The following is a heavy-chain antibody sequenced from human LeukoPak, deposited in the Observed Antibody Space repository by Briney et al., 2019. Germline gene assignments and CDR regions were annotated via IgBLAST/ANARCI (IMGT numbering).Heavy chain of an antibody. CDR3: ATYDSSGYYHDY. CDR1: GGSFSGYY. CDR2: INHSGST. Sequence: SETLSLTCAVYGGSFSGYYWSWIRQPPGKGLEWIGEINHSGSTNYNPSLKSRVTISVDTSKNQFSLKLSSVTAADTAVYYCATYDSSGYYHDYWDQGTLVTVSS. J-gene: IGHJ4*02. V-gene: IGHV4-34*01. D-gene: IGHD3-22*01.